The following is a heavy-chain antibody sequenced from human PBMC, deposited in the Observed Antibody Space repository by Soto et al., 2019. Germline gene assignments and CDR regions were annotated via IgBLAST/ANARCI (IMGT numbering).Heavy chain of an antibody. CDR2: ILNSGSA. CDR3: ASYIEGRGGRGS. J-gene: IGHJ4*02. Sequence: QVQLQESGPGLVKPSETLSLTCTVSGGSVTGHHWSWIRQSPGMGLEWIGQILNSGSANYNPSLLSRVAISIDTSKNQFSLRLSSVTASDTAVYYCASYIEGRGGRGSWGQGNLVTVSS. D-gene: IGHD2-15*01. CDR1: GGSVTGHH. V-gene: IGHV4-59*02.